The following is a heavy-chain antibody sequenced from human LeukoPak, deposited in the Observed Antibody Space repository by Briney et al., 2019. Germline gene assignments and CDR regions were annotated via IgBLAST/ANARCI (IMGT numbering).Heavy chain of an antibody. CDR2: ISGSGGST. Sequence: PGGSLRLSCAASGFTFSSYAMRWVRQAPGEGLEWVSAISGSGGSTYYADSVKGRFTISRDNSKNTLYLQMNSLRAEDTAVYYCAKDWRYGDYDDYWGQGTLVTVSS. CDR3: AKDWRYGDYDDY. J-gene: IGHJ4*02. D-gene: IGHD4-17*01. V-gene: IGHV3-23*01. CDR1: GFTFSSYA.